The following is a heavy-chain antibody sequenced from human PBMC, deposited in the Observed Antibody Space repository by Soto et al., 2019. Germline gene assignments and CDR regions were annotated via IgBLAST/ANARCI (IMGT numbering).Heavy chain of an antibody. J-gene: IGHJ6*02. CDR2: IYPGDSDT. CDR1: GYSFTSYW. V-gene: IGHV5-51*01. Sequence: PGESLKISCKGSGYSFTSYWIGWVRQMPGKGLEWMGIIYPGDSDTRYSPSFQGQVTISADKSISTAYLQWSSLKASDTAMYYCATKGIAAAGTHYFGMDVWGQGTTVTVSS. D-gene: IGHD6-13*01. CDR3: ATKGIAAAGTHYFGMDV.